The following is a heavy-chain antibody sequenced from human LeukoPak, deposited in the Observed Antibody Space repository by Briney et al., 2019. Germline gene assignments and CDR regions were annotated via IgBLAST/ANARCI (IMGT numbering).Heavy chain of an antibody. CDR1: GYTFTSYG. V-gene: IGHV1-18*01. D-gene: IGHD3-3*01. J-gene: IGHJ4*02. CDR3: ARDYYDFWSGKGY. Sequence: ASVKVSCKASGYTFTSYGISWVRQAPGQGLEWMGWISAYNGNTNYAQKLQGRVTMTTDTSTSTACMELRSLRSDDTAVYYCARDYYDFWSGKGYWGQGTLVTVSS. CDR2: ISAYNGNT.